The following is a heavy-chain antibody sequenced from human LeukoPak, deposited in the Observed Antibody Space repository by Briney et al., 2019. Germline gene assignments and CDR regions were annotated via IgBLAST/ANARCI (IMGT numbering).Heavy chain of an antibody. CDR1: GFSFTSSW. D-gene: IGHD1-1*01. CDR2: IAGDESQK. J-gene: IGHJ3*02. CDR3: VRDLSPVSDRNVWYDALDI. Sequence: GGSLRLSCVASGFSFTSSWMTWVRQAPGKGLEWVANIAGDESQKRYMDSVKGRFTISRDNAKNSLYMQLNSLRAEDTAIYYCVRDLSPVSDRNVWYDALDIWGQGTMVTVSS. V-gene: IGHV3-7*01.